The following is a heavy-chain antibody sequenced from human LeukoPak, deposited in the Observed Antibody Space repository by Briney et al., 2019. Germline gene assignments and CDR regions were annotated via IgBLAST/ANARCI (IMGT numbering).Heavy chain of an antibody. CDR1: GFIVSSNY. Sequence: GGSLRLSCVASGFIVSSNYMSWVRQAPGKGLEWVSVIYSGGSTYYTDSVKGRFIISRDNSKNTLYLQMNSLRAEDTAVYYCAGHDWFDPWGQGTLVTVSS. V-gene: IGHV3-66*04. J-gene: IGHJ5*02. CDR3: AGHDWFDP. CDR2: IYSGGST.